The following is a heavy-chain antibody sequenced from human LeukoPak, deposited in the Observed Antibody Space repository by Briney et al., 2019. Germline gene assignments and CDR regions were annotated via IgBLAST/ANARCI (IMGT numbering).Heavy chain of an antibody. J-gene: IGHJ6*04. Sequence: GGSLRLSCAASGFTFSSYVMHWVRQAPGKGLEWVAVILYDGSNKYYADSVKGRFTISRDNSKNTLYLQMNNLRAEGTAVYYCVGALSGGACFLCGMDVWGKGTTVTVSS. CDR3: VGALSGGACFLCGMDV. CDR2: ILYDGSNK. CDR1: GFTFSSYV. D-gene: IGHD2-21*02. V-gene: IGHV3-30*03.